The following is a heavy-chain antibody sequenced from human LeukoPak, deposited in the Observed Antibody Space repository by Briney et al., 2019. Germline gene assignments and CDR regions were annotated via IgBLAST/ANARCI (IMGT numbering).Heavy chain of an antibody. CDR2: INHSGST. CDR1: GGSFSGYY. Sequence: SETLSLTCAVYGGSFSGYYWSWIRQPPGKGLEWIGEINHSGSTNYNPSLKSRVTISVDTSKNQFSLKLSSVTAADTAVYYCARGPRYFGIWGQGTMVTVSS. V-gene: IGHV4-34*01. J-gene: IGHJ3*02. CDR3: ARGPRYFGI. D-gene: IGHD3-9*01.